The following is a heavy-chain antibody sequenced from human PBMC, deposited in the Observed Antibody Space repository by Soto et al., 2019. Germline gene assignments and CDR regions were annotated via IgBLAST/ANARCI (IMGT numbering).Heavy chain of an antibody. CDR2: IYPGDSDT. Sequence: HGESLKISCKGSGYSFTSYWIGWVRQMPGKGLEWMGIIYPGDSDTRYSPSFQGQVTISADKSISTAYLQWSSLKASDTAMYYCARRPYCSSTSCYAGKFDYWGQGTLVTVSS. CDR3: ARRPYCSSTSCYAGKFDY. D-gene: IGHD2-2*01. J-gene: IGHJ4*02. CDR1: GYSFTSYW. V-gene: IGHV5-51*01.